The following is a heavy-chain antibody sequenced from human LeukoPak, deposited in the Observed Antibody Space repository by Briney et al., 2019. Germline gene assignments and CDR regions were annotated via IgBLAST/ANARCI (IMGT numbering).Heavy chain of an antibody. CDR1: GGSFSGYF. Sequence: SETLSLTCDVYGGSFSGYFWSWIRQPPGKGLEWIGEIDHSGSTNYNPSLKSRVSMSVDTSKNQFSLRLTSMTAADTAVYYCAPMGSGSYGWFDPWGQGTLVTVSS. CDR2: IDHSGST. V-gene: IGHV4-34*01. CDR3: APMGSGSYGWFDP. J-gene: IGHJ5*02. D-gene: IGHD1-26*01.